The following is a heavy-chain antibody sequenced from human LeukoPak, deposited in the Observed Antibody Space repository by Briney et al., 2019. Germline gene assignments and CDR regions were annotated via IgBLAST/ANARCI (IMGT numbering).Heavy chain of an antibody. Sequence: GGSLRLSCAASGFTYSRYAMSWVRQAPGKGLEWVSSISDNGAGTFYADSVKGRFTISRDNSDKTLYLQMNSLRAEDTAIYYCTRVGYIDEGIDYWGQGTLVTVSS. CDR3: TRVGYIDEGIDY. CDR1: GFTYSRYA. J-gene: IGHJ4*02. D-gene: IGHD5-24*01. CDR2: ISDNGAGT. V-gene: IGHV3-23*01.